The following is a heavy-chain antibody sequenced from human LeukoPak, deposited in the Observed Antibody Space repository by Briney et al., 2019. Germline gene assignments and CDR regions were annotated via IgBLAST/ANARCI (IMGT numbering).Heavy chain of an antibody. CDR2: FDPEDGET. CDR1: GSTLTELS. CDR3: ATDRYYDSSGYNY. Sequence: GASEKVSCNVSGSTLTELSIYWVRLAQGKGNGWEGGFDPEDGETIYAQKFQGRVTMTEDTSTDTAYMELSSLRSEDTAVYYCATDRYYDSSGYNYWGQGTLVTVSS. J-gene: IGHJ4*02. D-gene: IGHD3-22*01. V-gene: IGHV1-24*01.